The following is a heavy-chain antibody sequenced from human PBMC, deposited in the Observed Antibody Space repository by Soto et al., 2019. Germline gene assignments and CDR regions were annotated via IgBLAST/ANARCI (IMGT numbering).Heavy chain of an antibody. CDR3: PRISRHYGSGRPNSGYDFFDY. V-gene: IGHV3-23*01. J-gene: IGHJ4*02. D-gene: IGHD3-10*01. CDR1: GFTFSSYA. CDR2: ISGSGGST. Sequence: GGSLRLSCAASGFTFSSYAMSWVRQAPGKGLEWVSAISGSGGSTYYADSVKGRFTISRDNSKNTLYLQMNSLRAEDTDVYYCPRISRHYGSGRPNSGYDFFDYWGQGTLVTVSS.